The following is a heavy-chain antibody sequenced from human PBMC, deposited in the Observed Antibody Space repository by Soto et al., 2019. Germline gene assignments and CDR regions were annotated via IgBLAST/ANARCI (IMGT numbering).Heavy chain of an antibody. D-gene: IGHD3-16*02. Sequence: EVQLVESGGGLVKPGGSLRLSCAASGFTFSSYSMNWVRQAPGKGLEWVSSISSSSSYIYYADSVKGRFTISRDNAKNSLYLQMNSLRAEDTAVYYCARGITFGGVIVPSAYWGQGTLVTVSS. CDR1: GFTFSSYS. V-gene: IGHV3-21*01. J-gene: IGHJ4*02. CDR2: ISSSSSYI. CDR3: ARGITFGGVIVPSAY.